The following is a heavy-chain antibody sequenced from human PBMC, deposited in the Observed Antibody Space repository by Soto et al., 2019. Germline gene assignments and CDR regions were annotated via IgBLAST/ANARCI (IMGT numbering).Heavy chain of an antibody. CDR3: ARHTATNVYYHHYGMDV. CDR1: GGSIPTSNYY. D-gene: IGHD4-17*01. Sequence: PSETLSLTCTVSGGSIPTSNYYWGWIRQPPGKGLEWIGHVYYGGRPYYNPSLRSRVTISVDTSTNLFSLKLNSVTAADTVVYYCARHTATNVYYHHYGMDVWGQGTTVTVS. V-gene: IGHV4-39*01. J-gene: IGHJ6*02. CDR2: VYYGGRP.